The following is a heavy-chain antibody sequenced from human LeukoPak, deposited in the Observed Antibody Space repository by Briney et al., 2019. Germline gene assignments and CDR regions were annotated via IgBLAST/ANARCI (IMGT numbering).Heavy chain of an antibody. CDR2: IYYSGST. Sequence: PSETLSLTCTVSGGSISSSSYYWGWIRQPPGKGLEWIGSIYYSGSTYYNPSLKSRVTISVDTSKNQFSLKLSSVTAADTAVYYCARVPSPGGWFEPWGQGTLVTVSS. CDR3: ARVPSPGGWFEP. CDR1: GGSISSSSYY. D-gene: IGHD1-14*01. V-gene: IGHV4-39*07. J-gene: IGHJ5*02.